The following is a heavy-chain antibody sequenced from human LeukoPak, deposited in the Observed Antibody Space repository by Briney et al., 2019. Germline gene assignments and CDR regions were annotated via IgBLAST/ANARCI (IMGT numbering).Heavy chain of an antibody. CDR1: GDSISSFY. J-gene: IGHJ5*02. CDR2: IYTSGST. V-gene: IGHV4-4*07. CDR3: ARDYCSSTSCYKNWFDP. D-gene: IGHD2-2*01. Sequence: KSSETLSLTCTVSGDSISSFYWSWIRQPAGKGLEWIGRIYTSGSTNYNPSLKSRVTMSVDTSKNQFSLKLSSVTAADTAVYYCARDYCSSTSCYKNWFDPWGQGTLVTVSS.